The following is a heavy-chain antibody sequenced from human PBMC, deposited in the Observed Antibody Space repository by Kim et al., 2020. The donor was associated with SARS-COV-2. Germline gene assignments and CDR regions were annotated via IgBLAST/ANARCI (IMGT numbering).Heavy chain of an antibody. J-gene: IGHJ6*02. Sequence: GGSLRLSCAASGFTFSSYSMNWVRQAPGKGLEWVSYISSSSSTIYYADSVKGRFTISRDNAKNSLYLQMNSLRDEDTAVYYCARDLGVLLLPYYYYGMDVWGQGTTVTVSS. D-gene: IGHD5-18*01. CDR2: ISSSSSTI. V-gene: IGHV3-48*02. CDR3: ARDLGVLLLPYYYYGMDV. CDR1: GFTFSSYS.